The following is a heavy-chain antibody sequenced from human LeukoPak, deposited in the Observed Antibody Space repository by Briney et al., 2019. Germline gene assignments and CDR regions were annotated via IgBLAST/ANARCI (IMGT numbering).Heavy chain of an antibody. D-gene: IGHD3-3*01. CDR2: INPNSGGT. V-gene: IGHV1-2*02. J-gene: IGHJ6*02. CDR3: ARGSTYDFWSGYWKSYYYYGMDV. Sequence: VASVKVSCKASGYTFTGYYMHWVRQAPGQGLEWMGWINPNSGGTNYAQRFQGRVTMTRDTSISTAYMELSRLRSDDTAVYYCARGSTYDFWSGYWKSYYYYGMDVWGQGTTVTVSS. CDR1: GYTFTGYY.